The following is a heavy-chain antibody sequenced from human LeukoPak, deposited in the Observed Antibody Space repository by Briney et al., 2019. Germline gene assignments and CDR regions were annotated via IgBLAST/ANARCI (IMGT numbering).Heavy chain of an antibody. J-gene: IGHJ4*02. D-gene: IGHD2-21*02. V-gene: IGHV3-48*03. CDR2: ISSSGSTI. Sequence: PGGSLRLSCAASGFTFSSYEMNWVRQAPGKGPEWVSYISSSGSTIYYADSVKGRFTISRDNAKNSLYLQMNSLRAEDTAVYYRARDGVTDPDYWGQGTLVTVSS. CDR1: GFTFSSYE. CDR3: ARDGVTDPDY.